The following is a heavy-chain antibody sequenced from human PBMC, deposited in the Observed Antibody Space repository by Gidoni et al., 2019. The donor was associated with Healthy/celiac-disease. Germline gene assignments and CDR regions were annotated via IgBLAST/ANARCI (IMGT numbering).Heavy chain of an antibody. Sequence: EVQLVESGGGLVQPGGSLRLSCAASGFTFSSYDMHWVRQATGKGLEWVSAIGTAGDTYYPGSVKGRFTISRENAKNSLYLQMNSLRAGDTAVYYCARAVAGSYYFDYWGQGTLVTVSS. D-gene: IGHD6-19*01. J-gene: IGHJ4*02. CDR1: GFTFSSYD. CDR2: IGTAGDT. V-gene: IGHV3-13*01. CDR3: ARAVAGSYYFDY.